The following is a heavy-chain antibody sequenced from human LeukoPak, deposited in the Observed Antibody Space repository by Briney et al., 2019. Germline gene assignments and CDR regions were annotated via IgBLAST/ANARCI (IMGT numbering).Heavy chain of an antibody. CDR3: ARERGYSSSWYRLDY. CDR2: ISSSSSYT. Sequence: PGGSLRLSCAASGFTFSDYYMSWIRQAPGKELEWVSYISSSSSYTNYADSVKGRFTISRDNAKNSLYLQMNSLRAEDTAVYYCARERGYSSSWYRLDYWGQGTLVTVSS. J-gene: IGHJ4*02. D-gene: IGHD6-13*01. V-gene: IGHV3-11*06. CDR1: GFTFSDYY.